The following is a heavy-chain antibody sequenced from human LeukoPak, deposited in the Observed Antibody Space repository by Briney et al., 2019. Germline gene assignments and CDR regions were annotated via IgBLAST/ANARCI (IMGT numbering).Heavy chain of an antibody. J-gene: IGHJ4*02. Sequence: GGSLRLSCAASGFTFSSYSMNWVRQAPGKGLEWVSSISSSSSYIYYADSVKGRFTISRDNSKNTLYLQMNSLRAEDTAVYYCATERGRFLEWLLYNWGQGTLVTVSS. D-gene: IGHD3-3*01. CDR3: ATERGRFLEWLLYN. V-gene: IGHV3-21*01. CDR2: ISSSSSYI. CDR1: GFTFSSYS.